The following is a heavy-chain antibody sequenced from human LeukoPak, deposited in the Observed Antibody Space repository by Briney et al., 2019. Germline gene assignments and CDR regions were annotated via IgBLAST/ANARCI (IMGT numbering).Heavy chain of an antibody. Sequence: RASVKVSCKASGYTFTSYYMHWVRQAPGHGLEWMGIINPSGGSTSYAQKFQGRVTMTRDTSTSTAYMELSSLRSEDTAVYYCARRPTPYQLLNWFDPWGQGTLVTVSS. V-gene: IGHV1-46*01. J-gene: IGHJ5*02. CDR2: INPSGGST. CDR3: ARRPTPYQLLNWFDP. D-gene: IGHD2-2*01. CDR1: GYTFTSYY.